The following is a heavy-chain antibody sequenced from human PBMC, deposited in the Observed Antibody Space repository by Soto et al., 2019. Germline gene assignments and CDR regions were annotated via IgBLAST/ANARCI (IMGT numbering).Heavy chain of an antibody. V-gene: IGHV3-64D*06. D-gene: IGHD6-19*01. CDR3: VKEGYMRSDWYGQFDY. Sequence: EVQLVESGGTLVQPGGSLRLSCSASGFTFNSYAMHWVRQAPGKGLEFVSAISSYGADTYYADSVKGRFAISRDNSKNTLNLQMSSLRAEDTALYYCVKEGYMRSDWYGQFDYWGQGALVTVSS. CDR1: GFTFNSYA. CDR2: ISSYGADT. J-gene: IGHJ4*02.